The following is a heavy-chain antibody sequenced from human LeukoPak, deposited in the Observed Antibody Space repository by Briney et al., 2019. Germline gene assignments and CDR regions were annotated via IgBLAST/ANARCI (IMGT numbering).Heavy chain of an antibody. CDR1: GFSFSTHG. CDR2: ISYDGSNK. CDR3: AKDYSYEYNWKDC. J-gene: IGHJ4*02. D-gene: IGHD1-20*01. V-gene: IGHV3-30*18. Sequence: GGSLRLSCAASGFSFSTHGMHWVRQAPGKGLEWVAVISYDGSNKYYSGSVKGRFTISRDNSKNTLYLQMNSLRAEDTAVYYCAKDYSYEYNWKDCWGQGTRVTVSS.